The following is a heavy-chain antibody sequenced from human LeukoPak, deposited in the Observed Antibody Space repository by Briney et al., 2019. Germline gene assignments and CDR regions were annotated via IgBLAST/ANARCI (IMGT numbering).Heavy chain of an antibody. CDR2: IHYSGST. V-gene: IGHV4-39*01. J-gene: IGHJ4*02. CDR1: GGSITITGYY. Sequence: SETLSLTCSVSGGSITITGYYWGWVRQPPGKGLEWVGSIHYSGSTYYNPSLKSPVTISVDTSKNQFSLKLSSVTAADTAVYYCARRYYDILTGYYRDFDYWGQGTLVTVSS. D-gene: IGHD3-9*01. CDR3: ARRYYDILTGYYRDFDY.